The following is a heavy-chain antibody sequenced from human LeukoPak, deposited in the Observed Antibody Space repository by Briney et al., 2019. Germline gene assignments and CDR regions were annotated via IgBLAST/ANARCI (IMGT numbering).Heavy chain of an antibody. CDR3: ARDSQDLYSNDAFDI. CDR2: VSSYNGNT. CDR1: GYTFTTYG. D-gene: IGHD3-10*01. V-gene: IGHV1-18*01. Sequence: ASVKVSCKTSGYTFTTYGITWVRQAPGQGLGWMGWVSSYNGNTNYAQKLQGRVTMTTDTSTSTAYMELRSLRSDDTAVYYCARDSQDLYSNDAFDIWGQGTMVTVSS. J-gene: IGHJ3*02.